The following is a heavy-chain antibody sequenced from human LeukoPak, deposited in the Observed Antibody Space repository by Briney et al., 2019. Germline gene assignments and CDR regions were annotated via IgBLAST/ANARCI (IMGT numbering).Heavy chain of an antibody. CDR1: GDSVSSNRAA. CDR2: TYYRSKWYT. Sequence: SQTLSLTCAISGDSVSSNRAAWNWIRQSPSRGFEWQGRTYYRSKWYTDSAVSVKSRITISADTSKNQFSLQLNSVTPEDTAVYHCVRESLNFDCWGQGTLVTVSS. CDR3: VRESLNFDC. V-gene: IGHV6-1*01. J-gene: IGHJ4*02.